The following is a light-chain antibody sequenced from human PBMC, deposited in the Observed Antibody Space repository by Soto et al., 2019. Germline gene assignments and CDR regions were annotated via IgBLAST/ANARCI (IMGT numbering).Light chain of an antibody. Sequence: QSVLTQPASVCGSRGQSITISCNGTSSDVGNYKYVSWYQQHPGKAPKLMIDEVSNRPSGVSNRFSGSKSGNTASLTISWLQAEDETHYYCFSYTSSGTYVFGTGTKVTV. CDR1: SSDVGNYKY. J-gene: IGLJ1*01. V-gene: IGLV2-14*01. CDR3: FSYTSSGTYV. CDR2: EVS.